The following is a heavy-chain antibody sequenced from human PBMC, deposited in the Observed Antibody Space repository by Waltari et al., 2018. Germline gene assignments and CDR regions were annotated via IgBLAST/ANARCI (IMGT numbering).Heavy chain of an antibody. CDR3: AREGSHLTTVNDY. V-gene: IGHV1-2*02. CDR1: GYTFTAYY. D-gene: IGHD4-17*01. J-gene: IGHJ4*02. CDR2: INPRSGET. Sequence: QEHLVQSGAEVKKPVASVRVSCKAAGYTFTAYYIHWVRQEPGQGLQWRGWINPRSGETKFTQKFQGRVTMTRDTSLNTAYMEISSLVFDDTAVYYCAREGSHLTTVNDYWGQGTQVIVSS.